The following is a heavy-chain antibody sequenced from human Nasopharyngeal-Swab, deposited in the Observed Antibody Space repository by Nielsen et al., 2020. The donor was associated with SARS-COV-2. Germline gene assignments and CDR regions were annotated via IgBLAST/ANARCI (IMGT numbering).Heavy chain of an antibody. Sequence: GESLKISCAASGFTFSSYSMNWVRQAPGKGLEWVSSISSSGSYIYYADSVKGRFTISRDNAKNSLYLQMNSLRAEDTAVYYCARQTTVTNYFDYWGQGTLVTVSS. CDR3: ARQTTVTNYFDY. CDR2: ISSSGSYI. J-gene: IGHJ4*02. D-gene: IGHD4-17*01. CDR1: GFTFSSYS. V-gene: IGHV3-21*01.